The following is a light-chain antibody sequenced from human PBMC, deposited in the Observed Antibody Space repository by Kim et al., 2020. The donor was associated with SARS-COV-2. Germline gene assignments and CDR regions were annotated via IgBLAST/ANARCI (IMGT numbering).Light chain of an antibody. CDR2: DDN. Sequence: KTVTSSCTGSSASIARNSVQWYQQRPGSAPTTLLYDDNQRPSGVPDRFSGSIDRSSNSASLTISGLRTEDEADYYCQSYDSDNFWVFGGGTRLTVL. CDR3: QSYDSDNFWV. V-gene: IGLV6-57*02. CDR1: SASIARNS. J-gene: IGLJ3*02.